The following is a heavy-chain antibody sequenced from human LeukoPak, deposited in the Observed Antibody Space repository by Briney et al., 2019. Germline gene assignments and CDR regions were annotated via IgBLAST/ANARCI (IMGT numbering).Heavy chain of an antibody. J-gene: IGHJ4*02. CDR3: AREFRGYCSSTSCYKGHSSSDY. V-gene: IGHV1-46*01. Sequence: GASVKVSCRASGYTFTSYYMHWVRQAPGQGLEWMGIINPSGGSTSYAQKFQGRVTMTRDTSTSTVYMELSSLRSEDTAVYYCAREFRGYCSSTSCYKGHSSSDYWGQGTLVTVSS. CDR2: INPSGGST. CDR1: GYTFTSYY. D-gene: IGHD2-2*02.